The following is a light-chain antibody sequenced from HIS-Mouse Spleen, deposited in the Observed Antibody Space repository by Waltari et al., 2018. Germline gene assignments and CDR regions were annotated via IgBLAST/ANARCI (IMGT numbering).Light chain of an antibody. Sequence: SYELTQPPSVSVSPGQTARITCSGDALPKKYAYWYQQNSGQAPVLVIYEDSKRPSGFPERFSGSSSGTMATLTISGAQVEDEADYYCYSTDSSGNHRVFGGGTKLTVL. CDR3: YSTDSSGNHRV. CDR2: EDS. J-gene: IGLJ2*01. V-gene: IGLV3-10*01. CDR1: ALPKKY.